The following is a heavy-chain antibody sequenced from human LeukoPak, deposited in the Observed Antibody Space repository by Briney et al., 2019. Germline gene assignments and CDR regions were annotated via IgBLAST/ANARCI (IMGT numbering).Heavy chain of an antibody. Sequence: SETLSLTCAVYGGSLSGYYWSWIRQPPGKGLEWIGEINHSGSTNYNPSLKSRVTVSVDTSKNQFSLKLSSVTAADTAVYYCATPGGYNYDDAFDIWGQGTMVTVSS. J-gene: IGHJ3*02. CDR3: ATPGGYNYDDAFDI. CDR1: GGSLSGYY. V-gene: IGHV4-34*01. D-gene: IGHD5-24*01. CDR2: INHSGST.